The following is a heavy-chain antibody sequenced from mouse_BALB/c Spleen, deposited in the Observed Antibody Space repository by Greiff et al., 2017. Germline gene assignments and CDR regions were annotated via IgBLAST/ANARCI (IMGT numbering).Heavy chain of an antibody. CDR1: GFTFSSYG. Sequence: EVNLVESGGGLVQPGGSLKLSCAASGFTFSSYGMSWVRQTPDKRLELVATINSNGGSTYYPDSVKGRFTISRDNAKNTLYLQMSSLKSEDTAMYYCARGYRYDKAWFAYWGQGTLVTVSA. CDR3: ARGYRYDKAWFAY. D-gene: IGHD2-14*01. CDR2: INSNGGST. J-gene: IGHJ3*01. V-gene: IGHV5-6-3*01.